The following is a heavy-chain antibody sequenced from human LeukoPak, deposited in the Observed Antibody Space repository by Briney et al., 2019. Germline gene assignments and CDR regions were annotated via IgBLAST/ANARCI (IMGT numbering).Heavy chain of an antibody. Sequence: ASAKVSCKASGYTFTGYYMHWVRQAPGQGLEWMGWINPNNGGTNYAQKFQGRVTMTRDTSISTAYMELSRLRSDDTAVYYCARDGGGRFLEWFYNWFDPWGQGTLVTVSS. CDR2: INPNNGGT. CDR3: ARDGGGRFLEWFYNWFDP. V-gene: IGHV1-2*02. CDR1: GYTFTGYY. D-gene: IGHD3-3*01. J-gene: IGHJ5*02.